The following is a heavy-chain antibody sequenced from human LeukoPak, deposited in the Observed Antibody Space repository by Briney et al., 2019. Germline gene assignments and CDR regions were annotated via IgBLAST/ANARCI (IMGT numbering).Heavy chain of an antibody. V-gene: IGHV4-30-4*08. CDR1: GGSISSGDYY. Sequence: PSQTLSLTCTVSGGSISSGDYYWSWIRQPPGKGLERIGYMHYSGSTYYNPSLKSRVTISVDTSKNQFSLKLSSVTAADTAVYYCARPYYYDSRIDPWGQGTLVTVSS. CDR3: ARPYYYDSRIDP. CDR2: MHYSGST. J-gene: IGHJ5*02. D-gene: IGHD3-22*01.